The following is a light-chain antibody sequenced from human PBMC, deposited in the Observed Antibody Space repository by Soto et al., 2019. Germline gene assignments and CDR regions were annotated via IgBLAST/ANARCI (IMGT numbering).Light chain of an antibody. CDR3: QCYDSLRT. Sequence: EIVLTQSPGTLSLSPGERATLSCRASQSVRSNFLAWYQQKPGQAPRLLIYGASNRATGIPDRFSGSGSGKAVNLTITRLEPVDFAMYDCQCYDSLRTCGQGTKVEI. J-gene: IGKJ1*01. V-gene: IGKV3-20*01. CDR1: QSVRSNF. CDR2: GAS.